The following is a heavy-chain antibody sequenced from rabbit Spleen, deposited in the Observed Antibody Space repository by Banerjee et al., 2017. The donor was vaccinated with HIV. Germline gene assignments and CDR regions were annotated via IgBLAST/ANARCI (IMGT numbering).Heavy chain of an antibody. CDR3: ARDTSSSFSSYGMDL. V-gene: IGHV1S40*01. CDR1: GIDFSSYYY. J-gene: IGHJ6*01. Sequence: QSLEESGGDLVQPEGSLTLTCKASGIDFSSYYYMCWVRQAPGKGLEWIACIDTGSSGFTYFATWAKGRFTCSKTSSTTVTLQMTRLTAADTATYFCARDTSSSFSSYGMDLWGPGTLVTVS. CDR2: IDTGSSGFT. D-gene: IGHD1-1*01.